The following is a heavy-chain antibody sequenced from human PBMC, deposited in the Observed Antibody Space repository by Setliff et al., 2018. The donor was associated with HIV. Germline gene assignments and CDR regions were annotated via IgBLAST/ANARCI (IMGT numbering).Heavy chain of an antibody. J-gene: IGHJ2*01. CDR2: ISWDGYNT. V-gene: IGHV3-43*01. Sequence: GGSLRLSCAASGFTFDDYTMHWVRQAPGKAPEWVSLISWDGYNTYYADSMKGRAIISRDSSRRSVFLQLQSLTADDTALYHCARHRSPLSNAYTALDLWGRGTLVTVSS. CDR1: GFTFDDYT. D-gene: IGHD2-21*02. CDR3: ARHRSPLSNAYTALDL.